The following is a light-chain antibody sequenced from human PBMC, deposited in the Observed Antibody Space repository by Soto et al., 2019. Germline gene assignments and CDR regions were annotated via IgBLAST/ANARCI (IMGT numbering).Light chain of an antibody. Sequence: QSALTQPPSVSGSPGQSVTISCTGTSSDVGSYNRVSWYQQPPGTAPKLMIYEVSNRPSGVPDRFSGSKSGNTASLTISGLQAEDEADYYCSSYTSSSTVYVVFGGGTKLTVL. CDR1: SSDVGSYNR. CDR2: EVS. V-gene: IGLV2-18*02. J-gene: IGLJ2*01. CDR3: SSYTSSSTVYVV.